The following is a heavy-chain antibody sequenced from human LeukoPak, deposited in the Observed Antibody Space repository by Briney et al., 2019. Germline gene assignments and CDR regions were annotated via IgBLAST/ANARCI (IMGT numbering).Heavy chain of an antibody. Sequence: GGSLRLSCAASGFTFSSYAFHWVRQAPGKGLEWVAVISYDGSQYYYGDSVKGRFTISRDNSRNTLDLRLNSLTADDTAVYYCARDAYLRGVPDGFFDYWGQGALVTVSS. V-gene: IGHV3-30*04. CDR2: ISYDGSQY. D-gene: IGHD3-10*02. J-gene: IGHJ4*02. CDR3: ARDAYLRGVPDGFFDY. CDR1: GFTFSSYA.